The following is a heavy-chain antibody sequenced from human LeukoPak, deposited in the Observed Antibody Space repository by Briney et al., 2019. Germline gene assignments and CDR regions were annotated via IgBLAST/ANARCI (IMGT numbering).Heavy chain of an antibody. J-gene: IGHJ6*02. CDR3: ARGDFYCSSTSCSRDYGMDV. Sequence: PGRSLRLSCAASGFTFSSYGMHWVRQAPGKGLEWVAVIWYDGSNKYYADSVKGRFTISRDNSKNTLYLQMNSLRAEDTAVYYCARGDFYCSSTSCSRDYGMDVWGQGTTVTVSS. V-gene: IGHV3-33*01. CDR1: GFTFSSYG. CDR2: IWYDGSNK. D-gene: IGHD2-2*01.